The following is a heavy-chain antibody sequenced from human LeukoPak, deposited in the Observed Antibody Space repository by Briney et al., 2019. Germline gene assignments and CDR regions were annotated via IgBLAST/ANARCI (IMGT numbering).Heavy chain of an antibody. CDR3: ARARHIVVVTAKFDY. J-gene: IGHJ4*02. D-gene: IGHD2-21*02. V-gene: IGHV4-34*01. CDR1: GGSFSGYY. Sequence: KPSETLSLTCAVYGGSFSGYYWSWIRQPPGKGLEWIGEINHSGSTNYNPSLKSRVTIPVDTSKNQFSLKLSSVTAADTAVYYCARARHIVVVTAKFDYWGQGTLVTVSS. CDR2: INHSGST.